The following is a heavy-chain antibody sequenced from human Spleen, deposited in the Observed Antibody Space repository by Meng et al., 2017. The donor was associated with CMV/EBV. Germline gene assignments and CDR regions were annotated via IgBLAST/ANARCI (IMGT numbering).Heavy chain of an antibody. J-gene: IGHJ6*02. CDR3: ARGLAKGLPEQLVIDYYYYGMDV. Sequence: ASVKVSCKASGYTFSNYGISWVRQAPGQGLEWMGWIGAYNGDTNYAQKFQGRVTITTDESTSTAYMELSSLRSEDTAVYYCARGLAKGLPEQLVIDYYYYGMDVWGQGTTVTVSS. D-gene: IGHD6-6*01. CDR1: GYTFSNYG. V-gene: IGHV1-18*01. CDR2: IGAYNGDT.